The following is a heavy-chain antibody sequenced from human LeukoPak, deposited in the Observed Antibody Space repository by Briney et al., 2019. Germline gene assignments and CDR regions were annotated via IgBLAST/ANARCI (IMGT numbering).Heavy chain of an antibody. CDR3: ARDRRSYGSGWYYFDY. CDR1: GLTLSSNS. Sequence: GESLRLSCAASGLTLSSNSMNWVRQAPGKGLEWLSYISSSGNIYYADSVKGRFTISRDNAKNSLYLQMNSLRAEDTAVYYCARDRRSYGSGWYYFDYWGQGTLVTVSS. D-gene: IGHD6-19*01. CDR2: ISSSGNI. J-gene: IGHJ4*02. V-gene: IGHV3-48*01.